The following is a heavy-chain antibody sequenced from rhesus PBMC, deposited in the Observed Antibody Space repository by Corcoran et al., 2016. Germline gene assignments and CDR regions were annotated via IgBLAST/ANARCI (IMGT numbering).Heavy chain of an antibody. D-gene: IGHD3-22*01. CDR3: ARRSTGWNFDY. CDR1: GFSISTSGMG. J-gene: IGHJ4*01. V-gene: IGHV2S1*01. Sequence: QVTLKESGPALVKPTQTLTLTCTFSGFSISTSGMGVGWIRLPPGKALEWLAIIYWDDDKYYSTSLKSRLTITKDTTKNQVVLTMTNMDPVDIATYYCARRSTGWNFDYWGQGVLVTVSS. CDR2: IYWDDDK.